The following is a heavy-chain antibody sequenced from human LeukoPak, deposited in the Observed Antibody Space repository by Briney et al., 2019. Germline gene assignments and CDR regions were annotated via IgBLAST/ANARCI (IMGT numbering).Heavy chain of an antibody. CDR1: GDSVSANSAA. V-gene: IGHV6-1*01. CDR2: TYYRSKWYN. D-gene: IGHD6-19*01. Sequence: SQTLSLTCAISGDSVSANSAAWNWIRQSPSRGREWLGRTYYRSKWYNDYAISVTSRITINPDTSKNQFSLQLNSVTPEDTAVYYCARESQGYTSVWYNGYFDYWGQGTLVTVSS. J-gene: IGHJ4*02. CDR3: ARESQGYTSVWYNGYFDY.